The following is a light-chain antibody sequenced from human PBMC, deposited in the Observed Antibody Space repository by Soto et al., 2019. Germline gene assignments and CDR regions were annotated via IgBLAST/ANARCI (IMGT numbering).Light chain of an antibody. J-gene: IGKJ4*01. CDR2: GAS. V-gene: IGKV3-20*01. Sequence: EIVLTQSPGTLSLSPEERATLSCRASQSVGRNYLAWFQQKLGQAPRLLIYGASSRATGIPDRFSGSGSGTDFTLTITRLDPEDFAVYYCQQYASSPLTFGGGTEVEIK. CDR3: QQYASSPLT. CDR1: QSVGRNY.